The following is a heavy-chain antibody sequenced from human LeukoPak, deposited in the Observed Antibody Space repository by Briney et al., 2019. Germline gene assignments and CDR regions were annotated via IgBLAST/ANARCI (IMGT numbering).Heavy chain of an antibody. Sequence: GASVKVSCKASGGTFSSYAISWVRQAPGQGLEWMGRIIPIFGTANYAQKFQGRVTITTDESTSTAHMELSSLRSEDTAVYYCASRETWGYYYDSSGYSPDAFDIWGQGTMVTVSS. CDR2: IIPIFGTA. V-gene: IGHV1-69*05. CDR3: ASRETWGYYYDSSGYSPDAFDI. CDR1: GGTFSSYA. D-gene: IGHD3-22*01. J-gene: IGHJ3*02.